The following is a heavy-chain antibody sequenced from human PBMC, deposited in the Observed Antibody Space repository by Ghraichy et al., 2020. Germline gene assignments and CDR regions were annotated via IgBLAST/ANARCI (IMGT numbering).Heavy chain of an antibody. V-gene: IGHV2-5*01. D-gene: IGHD6-6*01. Sequence: SGPTLVKPTQTLTLTCTFSGFSLSTSGVGVGWIRQPPGKALEWLALIYWNDDKRYSPSLKSRLTITKDTSKNQVVLTMTNMDPVDTATYYCAHRPGGTYDPDRIAARPDALNYFDYWGQGTLVTVSS. J-gene: IGHJ4*02. CDR3: AHRPGGTYDPDRIAARPDALNYFDY. CDR2: IYWNDDK. CDR1: GFSLSTSGVG.